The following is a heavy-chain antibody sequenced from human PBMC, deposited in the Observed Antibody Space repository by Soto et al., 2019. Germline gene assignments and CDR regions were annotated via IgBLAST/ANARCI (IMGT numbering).Heavy chain of an antibody. D-gene: IGHD3-10*01. CDR2: ISGSGGST. V-gene: IGHV3-23*01. Sequence: GGSLRLSCAASGFTFSSYAMSWVRQAPGKGLEWVSAISGSGGSTYYADSVKGRFTISRDNSKNTLYLQMNSLRAEDTAVYYCANYYGSGRTRTFDYWGQGTLVTVSS. CDR1: GFTFSSYA. J-gene: IGHJ4*02. CDR3: ANYYGSGRTRTFDY.